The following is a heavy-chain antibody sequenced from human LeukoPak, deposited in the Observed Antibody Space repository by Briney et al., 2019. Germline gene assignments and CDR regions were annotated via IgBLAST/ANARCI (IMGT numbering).Heavy chain of an antibody. J-gene: IGHJ5*02. CDR3: ARGEWWFDP. V-gene: IGHV4-59*01. CDR1: GASITSDY. CDR2: IYYSGSA. D-gene: IGHD2-8*01. Sequence: PSETLSLTCTVSGASITSDYWSWIRQPPGKGLEWIGNIYYSGSANYNPSLNNRVTILLDMSMNQFSLKLSSVTAADTAVYYCARGEWWFDPWGQGTLVTVSS.